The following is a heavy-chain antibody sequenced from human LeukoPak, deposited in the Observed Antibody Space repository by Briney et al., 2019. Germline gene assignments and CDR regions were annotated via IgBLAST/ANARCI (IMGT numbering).Heavy chain of an antibody. CDR2: INSDGSST. Sequence: GGSLRLSCTASEFTFSSYWMHWVRQAPGKGLVWVSRINSDGSSTNYADSVKGRFTISRDNAKNTLYLQMNSLRAEDTAVYYCARVPRTVVGTKDAKYFQHWGQGTLVTVSS. CDR1: EFTFSSYW. CDR3: ARVPRTVVGTKDAKYFQH. V-gene: IGHV3-74*01. D-gene: IGHD6-19*01. J-gene: IGHJ1*01.